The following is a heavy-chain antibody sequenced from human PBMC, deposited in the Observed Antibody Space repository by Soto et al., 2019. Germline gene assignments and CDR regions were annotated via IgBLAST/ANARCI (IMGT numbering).Heavy chain of an antibody. J-gene: IGHJ4*02. Sequence: PSETLSLTCAVSGVSISGGGFSWSWIRQPPGKGLEWIGYILHTGGTQYNPSLKSRVSMSVDKSKNQFSLHLTSVTAADTAVYYCARLQFGEGFDYWGQGALVTVYS. CDR3: ARLQFGEGFDY. CDR2: ILHTGGT. D-gene: IGHD3-10*01. V-gene: IGHV4-30-2*01. CDR1: GVSISGGGFS.